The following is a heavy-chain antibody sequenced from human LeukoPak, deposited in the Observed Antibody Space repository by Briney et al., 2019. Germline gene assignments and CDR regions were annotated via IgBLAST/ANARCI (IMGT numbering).Heavy chain of an antibody. V-gene: IGHV4-34*01. CDR1: GGSFSGYY. CDR3: ARVGVGATGGVKLHANYLDY. J-gene: IGHJ4*02. D-gene: IGHD1-26*01. Sequence: PSETLSLTCAVYGGSFSGYYWSWIRQPPGKGLEWIGEINHSGSSNYNPSLKSRVTISVDTSKNQFSLKLSSVTAADTAVYYCARVGVGATGGVKLHANYLDYWGQGTLVTVSS. CDR2: INHSGSS.